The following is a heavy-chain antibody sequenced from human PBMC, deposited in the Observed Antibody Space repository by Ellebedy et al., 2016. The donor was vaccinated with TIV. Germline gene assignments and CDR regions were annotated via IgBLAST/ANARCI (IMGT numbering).Heavy chain of an antibody. D-gene: IGHD1-26*01. CDR3: ARHPPGGSYYYYFDY. V-gene: IGHV4-31*03. J-gene: IGHJ4*02. Sequence: MPSETLSLTCTVSGGSISSGGYYWSWIRQHPGKGLEWIGYIYYSGSTYYNPSLTSRVTISVDTSKNQFSLKLSSVTAADTAVYYCARHPPGGSYYYYFDYWGQGTLVTVSS. CDR1: GGSISSGGYY. CDR2: IYYSGST.